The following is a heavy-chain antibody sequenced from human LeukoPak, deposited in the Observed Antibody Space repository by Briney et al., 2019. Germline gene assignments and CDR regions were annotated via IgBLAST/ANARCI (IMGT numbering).Heavy chain of an antibody. V-gene: IGHV3-74*01. Sequence: GGSLRLSCAASGFTFSSNWMHWVRQAPGKGLVWVSRVNSDGSTTSYADSVKGRFTTSRDNAKNTLYLQMSSLRAEDTAVYYCARVDYSSSWYIDYWGQGTLVTVSS. CDR1: GFTFSSNW. J-gene: IGHJ4*02. CDR3: ARVDYSSSWYIDY. D-gene: IGHD6-13*01. CDR2: VNSDGSTT.